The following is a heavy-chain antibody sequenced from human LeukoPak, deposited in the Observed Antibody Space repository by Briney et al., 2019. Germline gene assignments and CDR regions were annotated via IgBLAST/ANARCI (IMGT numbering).Heavy chain of an antibody. J-gene: IGHJ4*02. CDR2: IKQDGSEK. D-gene: IGHD5-18*01. CDR3: ARLRVGYGNYFDY. V-gene: IGHV3-7*01. CDR1: GFSFSRYW. Sequence: GGSLRLSCAASGFSFSRYWMSWVRQAPGKGLEWVANIKQDGSEKYYVDSVKGRFTISRDNAKNSLYLQMNSLRAEETAVYYCARLRVGYGNYFDYWGQGTLVTVSS.